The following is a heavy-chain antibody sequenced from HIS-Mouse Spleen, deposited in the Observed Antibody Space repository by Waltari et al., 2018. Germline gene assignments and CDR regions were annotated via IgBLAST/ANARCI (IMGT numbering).Heavy chain of an antibody. CDR2: ISSSGSTI. D-gene: IGHD6-13*01. Sequence: LVESGGGLVKPGGSLRLSCAASGFTFSDYYMSWIRQAPGKGLEWVSYISSSGSTIYYADSVKGRFTISRDNAKNSLYLQMNSLRAEDTAVYYCARDPPPDIAAAGTPLDAFDIWGQGTMVTVSS. J-gene: IGHJ3*02. CDR1: GFTFSDYY. V-gene: IGHV3-11*01. CDR3: ARDPPPDIAAAGTPLDAFDI.